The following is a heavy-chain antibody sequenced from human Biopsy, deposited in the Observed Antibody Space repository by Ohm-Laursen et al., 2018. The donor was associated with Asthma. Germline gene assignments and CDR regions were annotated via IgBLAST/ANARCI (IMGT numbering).Heavy chain of an antibody. CDR1: GYTFINYA. V-gene: IGHV1-3*01. D-gene: IGHD3-9*01. CDR3: ARTYYDFLTGQVNDAFDL. Sequence: SVKVSCKASGYTFINYAIHWVRQAPGQRLEWMGWINAGNGNTKYSQKFQGRVTITRDTSASTAYMDLSSLRSEDTAVYYCARTYYDFLTGQVNDAFDLWGQGTMVTVSS. CDR2: INAGNGNT. J-gene: IGHJ3*01.